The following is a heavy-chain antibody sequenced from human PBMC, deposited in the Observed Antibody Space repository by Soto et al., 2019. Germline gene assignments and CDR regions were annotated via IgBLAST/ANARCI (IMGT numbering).Heavy chain of an antibody. CDR2: LNPNSGDT. J-gene: IGHJ4*02. CDR1: GYTFSSYD. V-gene: IGHV1-8*01. D-gene: IGHD6-19*01. CDR3: ATSGGGWYLY. Sequence: ASVKVSCKASGYTFSSYDINWVRQATGQGLEWMGWLNPNSGDTGYAQKFQGRVALTRNTSINTAYIELSSLTSDDTAVYYCATSGGGWYLYWGQGTLVTVSS.